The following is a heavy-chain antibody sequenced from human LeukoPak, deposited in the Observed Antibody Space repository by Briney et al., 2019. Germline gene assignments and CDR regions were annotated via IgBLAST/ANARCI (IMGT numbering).Heavy chain of an antibody. V-gene: IGHV4-59*01. CDR3: RRTDPMVYYDFWSGYPVDNYYDMDV. Sequence: SETLSLTCTVSGGSISSYYWSWIRQPPGKGLEWIGYIYYGGSTNYNPSLMSRVTISVDTSNNHFSLLLSIMTAAATAVYYCRRTDPMVYYDFWSGYPVDNYYDMDVWGQGTTVTVSS. D-gene: IGHD3-3*01. J-gene: IGHJ6*02. CDR1: GGSISSYY. CDR2: IYYGGST.